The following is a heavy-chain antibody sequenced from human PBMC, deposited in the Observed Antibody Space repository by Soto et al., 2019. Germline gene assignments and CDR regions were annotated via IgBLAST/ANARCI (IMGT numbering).Heavy chain of an antibody. CDR1: GFSFSRYS. CDR2: ISRRSGEI. Sequence: PGGSLRLSRAVSGFSFSRYSMNWVRQAPGKGLEWVSSISRRSGEIHYADSVKGRFTIYRDNAKNSLYLQMESLRHEDTAVYYCATEYQIVTGYPYYFDYWGKGT. D-gene: IGHD3-16*02. V-gene: IGHV3-48*02. CDR3: ATEYQIVTGYPYYFDY. J-gene: IGHJ4*02.